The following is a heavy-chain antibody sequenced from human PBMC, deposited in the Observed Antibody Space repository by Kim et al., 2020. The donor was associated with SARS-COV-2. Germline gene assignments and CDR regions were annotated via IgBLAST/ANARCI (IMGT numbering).Heavy chain of an antibody. J-gene: IGHJ4*02. V-gene: IGHV4-31*02. D-gene: IGHD4-17*01. Sequence: NPSLKSRVTISVDTSKNQFSLKLSSVTAADTAVYYCARGHWGDYEYYFDYWGQGTLVTVSS. CDR3: ARGHWGDYEYYFDY.